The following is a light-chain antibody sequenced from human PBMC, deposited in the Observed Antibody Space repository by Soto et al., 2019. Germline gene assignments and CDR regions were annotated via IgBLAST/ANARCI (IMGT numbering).Light chain of an antibody. CDR3: VLYMGSGISV. Sequence: QTVVTQEPSFSVSPGGTVTLTCGLSSGSVSADYYPSWYQQTPGQAPRTLIYSTNTRPSGVPDRFSGSILGNKAALTITGAQAEDECDYYCVLYMGSGISVFGGGTKVTVL. J-gene: IGLJ2*01. CDR2: STN. V-gene: IGLV8-61*01. CDR1: SGSVSADYY.